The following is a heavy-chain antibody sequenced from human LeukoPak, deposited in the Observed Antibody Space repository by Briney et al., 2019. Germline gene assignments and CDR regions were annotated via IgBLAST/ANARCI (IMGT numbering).Heavy chain of an antibody. CDR2: IKQDGSEK. D-gene: IGHD3-16*01. J-gene: IGHJ6*03. CDR1: GFTFSSYW. CDR3: ARDPTLYYYYYYMDV. Sequence: PGGSLRLSCAASGFTFSSYWMSWVRQAPGKGLEWVANIKQDGSEKYYVDSVKGRFTISRDNAKNSLYLQMNSLRAEDTAVYYCARDPTLYYYYYYMDVWGKGTTVTVSS. V-gene: IGHV3-7*01.